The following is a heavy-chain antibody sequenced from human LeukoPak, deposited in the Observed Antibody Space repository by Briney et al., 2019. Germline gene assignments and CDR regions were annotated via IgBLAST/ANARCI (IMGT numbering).Heavy chain of an antibody. Sequence: AETLSLTCAVYGGSFSGYYWSWIRKPPGKGLKWSGKINHSGSTNCNPSLKSRVTISIDTSKNQSSLKLSSVTAADTAVYSCARGPYYDTSDYFIYWSQGTLVTVSS. V-gene: IGHV4-34*01. CDR3: ARGPYYDTSDYFIY. CDR1: GGSFSGYY. J-gene: IGHJ4*02. CDR2: INHSGST. D-gene: IGHD3-22*01.